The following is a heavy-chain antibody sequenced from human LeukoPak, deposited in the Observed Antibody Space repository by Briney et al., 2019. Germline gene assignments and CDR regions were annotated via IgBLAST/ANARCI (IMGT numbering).Heavy chain of an antibody. CDR1: SGSISSGEHY. V-gene: IGHV4-30-4*01. CDR3: ARRSSAVTFDY. D-gene: IGHD4-17*01. J-gene: IGHJ4*02. Sequence: PSQTLSLTCSVSSGSISSGEHYWSWIRQPPGKGLEWIGSIYYSGSIGSIYYSGSTDYNPSLKSRVTISVDTSKNQFSLKLSSVTAADTAVYYCARRSSAVTFDYWGQGTLVTVSS. CDR2: IYYSGSIGSIYYSGST.